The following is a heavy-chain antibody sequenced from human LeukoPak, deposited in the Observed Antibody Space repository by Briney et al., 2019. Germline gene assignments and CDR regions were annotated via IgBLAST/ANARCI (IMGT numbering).Heavy chain of an antibody. V-gene: IGHV5-51*01. CDR1: GYSFTNYW. CDR3: ARGGERVAADY. Sequence: GESLKISCKASGYSFTNYWIGWVRQMPGKGLEWMGLIYPGDSDTRYSPSFQGQVTISADKSISTAYLQWTSLKASDTAMYYCARGGERVAADYWGQGTLVTVSS. J-gene: IGHJ4*02. CDR2: IYPGDSDT. D-gene: IGHD6-25*01.